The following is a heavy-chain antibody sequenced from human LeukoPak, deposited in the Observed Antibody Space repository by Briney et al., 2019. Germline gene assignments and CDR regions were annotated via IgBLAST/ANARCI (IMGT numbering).Heavy chain of an antibody. V-gene: IGHV1-24*01. CDR3: TYGSGSYSAFDY. Sequence: ASVKVSCKVSGYTLTELSMHWVRQAPGKGLEWMGGFDPEDGETIYAQKFQGRVTMTEDTPTDTAYMELSSLRSEDTAVYYCTYGSGSYSAFDYWGQGTLVTVSS. CDR1: GYTLTELS. J-gene: IGHJ4*02. D-gene: IGHD3-10*01. CDR2: FDPEDGET.